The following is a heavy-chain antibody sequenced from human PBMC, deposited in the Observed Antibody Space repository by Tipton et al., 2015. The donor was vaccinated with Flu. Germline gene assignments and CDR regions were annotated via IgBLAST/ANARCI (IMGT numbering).Heavy chain of an antibody. Sequence: SLRLSCAASGFTFSSYAMHWVRQAPGKGLEWVAVISYDGSNKYYADSVKGRFTISRDNSKNTLYLQMNSLRAEDTAVYYCAREVGMVAATFDYWGQGTLVTVSS. V-gene: IGHV3-30*04. D-gene: IGHD2-15*01. CDR2: ISYDGSNK. CDR1: GFTFSSYA. J-gene: IGHJ4*02. CDR3: AREVGMVAATFDY.